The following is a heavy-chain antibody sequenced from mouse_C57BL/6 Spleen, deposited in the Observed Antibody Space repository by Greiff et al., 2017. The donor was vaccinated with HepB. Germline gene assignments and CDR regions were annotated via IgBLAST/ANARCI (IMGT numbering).Heavy chain of an antibody. D-gene: IGHD2-3*01. V-gene: IGHV1-55*01. CDR3: ARRNDGYHRYFDV. Sequence: QVQLQQPGAELVKPGASVKMSCKASGYTFTSYWITWVKQRPGQGLEWIGDIYPGSGSTNYNEKFKSKATLTVDTASSTASMQLSSLTAEDSAVYYCARRNDGYHRYFDVWGTGTTVTVSS. CDR1: GYTFTSYW. J-gene: IGHJ1*03. CDR2: IYPGSGST.